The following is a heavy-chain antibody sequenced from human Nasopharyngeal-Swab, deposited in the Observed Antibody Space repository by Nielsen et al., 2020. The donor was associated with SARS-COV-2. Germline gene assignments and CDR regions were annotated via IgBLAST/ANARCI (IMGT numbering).Heavy chain of an antibody. Sequence: GGSLRLSCAASGFTFSSYAMSWVRQAPGKGLEWVSVIYSGGSSTYYADSVKGRFTISRDNSKNTLYLQMNSLRAEDTAVYYCAKDQGSYYDYWGQGTRVTVSS. V-gene: IGHV3-23*03. J-gene: IGHJ4*02. CDR2: IYSGGSST. CDR1: GFTFSSYA. CDR3: AKDQGSYYDY. D-gene: IGHD1-26*01.